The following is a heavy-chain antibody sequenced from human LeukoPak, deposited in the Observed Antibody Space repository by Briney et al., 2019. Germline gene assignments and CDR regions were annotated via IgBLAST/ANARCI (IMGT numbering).Heavy chain of an antibody. Sequence: SETLSLTCTVSGGSISSSSYYWGWIRQPPGKGLEWIGSIYYSGSTYYNPSLKSRVTISVDTSKNQFSLKLSSVTAADTAVYYCASLGPASSSFFDYWGQGTLVTVSS. V-gene: IGHV4-39*01. J-gene: IGHJ4*02. CDR2: IYYSGST. D-gene: IGHD6-6*01. CDR3: ASLGPASSSFFDY. CDR1: GGSISSSSYY.